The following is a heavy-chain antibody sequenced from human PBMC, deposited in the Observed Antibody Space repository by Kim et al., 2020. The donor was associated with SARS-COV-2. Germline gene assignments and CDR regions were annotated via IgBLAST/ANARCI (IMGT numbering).Heavy chain of an antibody. CDR2: IYPGDSDT. CDR1: GYSFTSYW. J-gene: IGHJ4*02. V-gene: IGHV5-51*01. D-gene: IGHD3-10*01. CDR3: ARRGGYGSGSYYGLWGPPREYYFDY. Sequence: GESLKISCKGSGYSFTSYWIGWVRQMPGKGLEWMGIIYPGDSDTRYSPSFQGQVTISADKSISTAYLQWSSLKASDTAMYYCARRGGYGSGSYYGLWGPPREYYFDYWGQGTLVTVSS.